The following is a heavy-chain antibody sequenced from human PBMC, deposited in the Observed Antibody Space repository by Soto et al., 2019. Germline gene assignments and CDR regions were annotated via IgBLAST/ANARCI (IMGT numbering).Heavy chain of an antibody. CDR3: ARATPWGTYDILTGYQYYFDY. Sequence: SETLSLTCTFSGCSISSYYWSWIRQPPGKGLEWIGYIYYSGSTNYNPSLKSRVTISVDTSKNQFSLKLSSVTAADTAVYYCARATPWGTYDILTGYQYYFDYWGQGTLVTVSS. CDR2: IYYSGST. J-gene: IGHJ4*02. CDR1: GCSISSYY. D-gene: IGHD3-9*01. V-gene: IGHV4-59*08.